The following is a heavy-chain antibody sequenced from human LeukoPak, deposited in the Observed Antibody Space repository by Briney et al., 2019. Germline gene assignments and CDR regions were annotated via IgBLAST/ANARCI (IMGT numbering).Heavy chain of an antibody. J-gene: IGHJ4*02. CDR2: ISYDGSNK. CDR3: AKDPWGDSGSYYGAFDY. D-gene: IGHD1-26*01. CDR1: GFTFSSYG. V-gene: IGHV3-30*18. Sequence: PGGSLRLSCAASGFTFSSYGMHWVRQAPGKGLEWVAVISYDGSNKYYADSVKGRFTISRDNSKNTLYPQMNSLRAEDTAVYYCAKDPWGDSGSYYGAFDYRGQGTLVTVSS.